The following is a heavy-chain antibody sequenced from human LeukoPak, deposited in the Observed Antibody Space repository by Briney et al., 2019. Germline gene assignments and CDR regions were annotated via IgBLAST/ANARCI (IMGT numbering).Heavy chain of an antibody. V-gene: IGHV1-2*02. CDR1: GYTFTGHY. CDR2: INPNSGGT. J-gene: IGHJ4*02. D-gene: IGHD4-17*01. Sequence: ASVKVSCKASGYTFTGHYMHWVRQAPGQGLEWMGWINPNSGGTNYAQKFQGRVTMTRDTSISTAYMELSRLRSDDTAVYYCARGELRLRQSYKKYYFDYWGQGTLVTVSS. CDR3: ARGELRLRQSYKKYYFDY.